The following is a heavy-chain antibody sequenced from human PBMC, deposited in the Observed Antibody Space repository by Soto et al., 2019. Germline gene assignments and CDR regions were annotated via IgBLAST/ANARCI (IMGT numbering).Heavy chain of an antibody. Sequence: GGSLRLSCAASGFTFSSYAMHWVRQAPGKGLEWVAVISYDGSNKYYAYSVKGRFTISRDNSKTTLYLQMNSLRAEDTAVYYCARDPGVVPAAIRYYYGMDVWGQGTTVTVSS. CDR3: ARDPGVVPAAIRYYYGMDV. CDR1: GFTFSSYA. D-gene: IGHD2-2*02. V-gene: IGHV3-30-3*01. J-gene: IGHJ6*02. CDR2: ISYDGSNK.